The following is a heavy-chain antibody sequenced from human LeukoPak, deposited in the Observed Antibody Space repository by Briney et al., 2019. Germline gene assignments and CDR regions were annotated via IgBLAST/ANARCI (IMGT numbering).Heavy chain of an antibody. CDR3: AKDSGAARHYYYYYMDV. V-gene: IGHV3-30*02. J-gene: IGHJ6*03. D-gene: IGHD6-6*01. Sequence: GGSLRLSCAASGFTFSSYGMHWVRQAPGKGLEWVVFIRYDGSNKYYADSVKGRFTISRDNSKNTLYLQMNSLRAEDTAVYYCAKDSGAARHYYYYYMDVWGKGTTVTVSS. CDR2: IRYDGSNK. CDR1: GFTFSSYG.